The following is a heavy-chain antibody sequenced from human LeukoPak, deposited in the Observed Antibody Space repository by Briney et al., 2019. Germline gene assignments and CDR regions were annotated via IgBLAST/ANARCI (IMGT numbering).Heavy chain of an antibody. Sequence: GGSLRLSCAASGFALSSHWMTWVRQVPGRGPEWVANVNRDGSETYYLDSVKGRFTISKDNAKNSLYLQMNSLRVEDTVLYHCARNNGMDVWGQGTTVIVSS. CDR1: GFALSSHW. V-gene: IGHV3-7*03. J-gene: IGHJ6*02. CDR2: VNRDGSET. CDR3: ARNNGMDV.